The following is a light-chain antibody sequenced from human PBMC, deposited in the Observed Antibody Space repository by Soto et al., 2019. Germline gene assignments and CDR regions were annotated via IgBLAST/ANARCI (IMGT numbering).Light chain of an antibody. J-gene: IGKJ3*01. Sequence: DLQMTQSPFSLSASVGDRVTITCRASQSISSYLNWYQQKPGKAPNLLIYAASSLQSGVPSRFSGSASGTDFTLTISSLHPEDFATYYCQQSYSSPYTFGPGTKVEIK. CDR1: QSISSY. CDR2: AAS. V-gene: IGKV1-39*01. CDR3: QQSYSSPYT.